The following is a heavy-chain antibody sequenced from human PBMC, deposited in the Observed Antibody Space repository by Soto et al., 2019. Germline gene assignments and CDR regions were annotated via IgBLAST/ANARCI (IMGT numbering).Heavy chain of an antibody. CDR2: TYYSGNT. CDR1: GDSVTSGDYY. D-gene: IGHD2-2*02. V-gene: IGHV4-61*08. J-gene: IGHJ5*01. CDR3: ARFPLYTYLTYLFAP. Sequence: KPSETLSLTCTVSGDSVTSGDYYWSWIRQPPGKGLEWIGYTYYSGNTNYSPSLKSRVAISLDTSHNQFSLKLSSVTAADTAVYFCARFPLYTYLTYLFAPWGQRTPGTVSS.